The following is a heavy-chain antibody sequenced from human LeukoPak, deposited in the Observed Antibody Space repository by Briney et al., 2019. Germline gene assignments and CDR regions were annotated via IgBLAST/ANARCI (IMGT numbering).Heavy chain of an antibody. CDR3: AKGDPFGSGSYPVDD. D-gene: IGHD3-10*01. CDR1: GFTFSRYG. Sequence: GGSLRLSCAASGFTFSRYGMHWVRQASGKGLEWVALISYDGSNKYYADSVKGRFTISRDNSKNTLYLQMNSLRPEDTAVYYCAKGDPFGSGSYPVDDWGQGTLVTVSS. J-gene: IGHJ4*02. CDR2: ISYDGSNK. V-gene: IGHV3-30*18.